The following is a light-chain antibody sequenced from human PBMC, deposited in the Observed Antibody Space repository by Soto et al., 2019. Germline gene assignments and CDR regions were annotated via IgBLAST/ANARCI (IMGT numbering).Light chain of an antibody. CDR1: QSLLYTPNNYNY. J-gene: IGKJ1*01. CDR2: WAS. CDR3: QQYYSAPGT. Sequence: DVVMTQFPDSLAVSLGERATLSCKSGQSLLYTPNNYNYLAWYHQKAGQPPKLLIYWASTRESGVPDRFSGSGSGTDFNLTISNLQAEDVAVYFCQQYYSAPGTFGQGTRVEIK. V-gene: IGKV4-1*01.